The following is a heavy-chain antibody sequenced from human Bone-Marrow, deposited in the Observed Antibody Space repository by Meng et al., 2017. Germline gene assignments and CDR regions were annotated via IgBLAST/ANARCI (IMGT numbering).Heavy chain of an antibody. Sequence: GESLKISCAASGFTFSSYAMSWVRQAPGKGLEWVSYISSSGSTIYYADSVKGRFTISRDNAKNSLYLQMNSLRAEDTAVYYCAGTFGGVIVIPSGYWGQGTLVTVSS. D-gene: IGHD3-16*02. CDR3: AGTFGGVIVIPSGY. CDR1: GFTFSSYA. V-gene: IGHV3-48*03. CDR2: ISSSGSTI. J-gene: IGHJ4*02.